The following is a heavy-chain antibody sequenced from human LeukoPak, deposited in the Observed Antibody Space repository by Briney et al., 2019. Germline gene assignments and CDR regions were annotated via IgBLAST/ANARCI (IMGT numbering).Heavy chain of an antibody. CDR2: ISSSSSYI. J-gene: IGHJ3*02. V-gene: IGHV3-21*01. CDR3: ARDGYYGPGAFDI. CDR1: GFTFSSYS. D-gene: IGHD3-10*01. Sequence: GGSLRLSCAASGFTFSSYSMNWVRQAPGKGLEWVSSISSSSSYIYYADSVKGQFTISRDNAKNSLYLQMNSLRAEDTAVYYCARDGYYGPGAFDIWGQGTMVTVSS.